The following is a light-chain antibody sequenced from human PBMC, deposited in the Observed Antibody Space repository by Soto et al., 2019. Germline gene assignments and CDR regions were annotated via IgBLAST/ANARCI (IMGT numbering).Light chain of an antibody. Sequence: AMRMNQSPFSLSASPGDRVTITCRASQGISSYLAWYQQKPGKAPKLLIYAASTLQSGVPSRFSGSGSGTDFTLTISGLQSEDFATYYCQQYYSYPLTFGGGTKVDI. CDR1: QGISSY. J-gene: IGKJ4*01. CDR3: QQYYSYPLT. V-gene: IGKV1-8*01. CDR2: AAS.